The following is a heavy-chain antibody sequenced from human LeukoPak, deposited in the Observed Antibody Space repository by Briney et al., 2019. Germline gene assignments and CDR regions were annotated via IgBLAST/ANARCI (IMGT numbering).Heavy chain of an antibody. Sequence: ASVKVSCKASGYTFTGYYMHWVRQAPGQGLEWMGWINPNSGGTNYAQKFQGRVTMTRDTSISTAYMELSRLRSDDTAVYYCARVHRPFEYGYVWGSYRLWGQGTLVTVSS. CDR2: INPNSGGT. CDR1: GYTFTGYY. V-gene: IGHV1-2*02. CDR3: ARVHRPFEYGYVWGSYRL. J-gene: IGHJ4*02. D-gene: IGHD3-16*02.